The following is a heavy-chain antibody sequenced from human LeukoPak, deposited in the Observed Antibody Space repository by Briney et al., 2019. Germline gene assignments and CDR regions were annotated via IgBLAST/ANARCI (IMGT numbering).Heavy chain of an antibody. Sequence: GGSLRLSCAASGFTFSSYAMHWVCQAPGKGLEWVAVISYDGSNKYYADSVKGRFTISRDNSKNTLYLQMNSLRAEDTAVYYCAALGASGAFDIWGQGTMVTVSS. CDR3: AALGASGAFDI. CDR1: GFTFSSYA. CDR2: ISYDGSNK. D-gene: IGHD3-16*01. J-gene: IGHJ3*02. V-gene: IGHV3-30-3*01.